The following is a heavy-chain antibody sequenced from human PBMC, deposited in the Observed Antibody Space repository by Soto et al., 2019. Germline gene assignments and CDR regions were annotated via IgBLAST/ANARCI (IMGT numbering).Heavy chain of an antibody. V-gene: IGHV4-31*03. CDR3: AREGIAARLGAFDI. CDR2: IYYSGTT. D-gene: IGHD6-6*01. J-gene: IGHJ3*02. CDR1: GASIKTGGYY. Sequence: SETLSLTCTVSGASIKTGGYYWTWIRQHPVKGLEWIGYIYYSGTTYYTPSLESRVTMSVDLSTNQFSLKLSSVTAADTAVYYCAREGIAARLGAFDIWGQGTMVTVSS.